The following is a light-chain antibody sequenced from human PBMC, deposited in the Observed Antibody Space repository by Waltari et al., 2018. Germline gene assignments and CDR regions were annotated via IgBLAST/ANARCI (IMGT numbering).Light chain of an antibody. J-gene: IGKJ1*01. CDR2: WAL. V-gene: IGKV4-1*01. CDR3: QQYYSTPWT. CDR1: QSVLYSSNNKNY. Sequence: DIVMTQSPDSLAVSLGERATINCKSSQSVLYSSNNKNYLAWYQQKPGQPPKLLIYWALTRESGVPDRFSGSGSGTDFTLTISSLQAEDVAVYYCQQYYSTPWTCGQGTKVEIK.